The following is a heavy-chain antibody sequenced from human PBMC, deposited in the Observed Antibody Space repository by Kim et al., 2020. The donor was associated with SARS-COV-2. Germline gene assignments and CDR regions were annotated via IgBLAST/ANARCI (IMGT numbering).Heavy chain of an antibody. V-gene: IGHV3-21*01. Sequence: GGSLRLSCVASGFSLSSYGMNWVRQAPGKGPEWVSAISTRSTYIFYADSVRGRFTISRDNAKNSLYLQLNSLRVEDTAVYYCARPPLGAARGPDAMDVWGQGTTVIVSS. CDR3: ARPPLGAARGPDAMDV. CDR2: ISTRSTYI. CDR1: GFSLSSYG. J-gene: IGHJ6*02. D-gene: IGHD3-10*01.